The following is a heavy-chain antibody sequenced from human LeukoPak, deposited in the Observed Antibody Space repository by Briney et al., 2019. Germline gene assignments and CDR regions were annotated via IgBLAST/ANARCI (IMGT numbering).Heavy chain of an antibody. CDR2: MQSTGNS. CDR1: GDSLSTYH. CDR3: ARDKRHSYGRYFAH. J-gene: IGHJ4*02. Sequence: SETLSLTCSVSGDSLSTYHWNWIRKPPRKGLEWIAYMQSTGNSKYNPSLKSRATMSVDTSKNQVVLNLSSVTAADTAVYYCARDKRHSYGRYFAHWGQGMLVTVSS. V-gene: IGHV4-59*01. D-gene: IGHD5-18*01.